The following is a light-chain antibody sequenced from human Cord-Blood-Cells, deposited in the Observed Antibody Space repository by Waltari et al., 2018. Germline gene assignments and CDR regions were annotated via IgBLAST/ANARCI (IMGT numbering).Light chain of an antibody. J-gene: IGKJ2*01. CDR2: AAS. CDR3: QQSYSTLYT. CDR1: QSISSY. V-gene: IGKV1-39*01. Sequence: DIQMTQSPSSLSAYVGDRVTITCRASQSISSYLNWYQQKPGKAPKLLIYAASSLQSWVPSRFSGSGSGTDFTLTISSLQPEDFATYYCQQSYSTLYTFGQGTKLEIK.